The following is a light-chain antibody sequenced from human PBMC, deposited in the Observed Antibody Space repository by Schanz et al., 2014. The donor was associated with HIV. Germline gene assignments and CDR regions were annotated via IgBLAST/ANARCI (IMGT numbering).Light chain of an antibody. V-gene: IGKV3-20*01. J-gene: IGKJ4*01. CDR1: QSVSSSY. CDR3: QQYGCSPLT. Sequence: EIVLTQSPGTLSLSPGERATFSCRASQSVSSSYLAWYQQKPGQAPRLLIYGASSRATGIPDRFSGSGSGTDFTLTISRLEPKDSAVYYCQQYGCSPLTFGGGTKVEIK. CDR2: GAS.